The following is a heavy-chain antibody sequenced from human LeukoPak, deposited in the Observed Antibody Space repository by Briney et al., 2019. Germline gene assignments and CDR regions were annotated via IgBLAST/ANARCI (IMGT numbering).Heavy chain of an antibody. Sequence: PSKNLSITYTVSSLSISRSRYSWGWIGPPPGKGLHWSGSIYHSWSAYYNPSLKSRNTIPVDTSKDQFSLKLSSVTAAGTAVYYCARHGSGSYLRTSFDPWGQGTLVTVSS. J-gene: IGHJ5*02. CDR3: ARHGSGSYLRTSFDP. CDR2: IYHSWSA. CDR1: SLSISRSRYS. V-gene: IGHV4-39*01. D-gene: IGHD3-10*01.